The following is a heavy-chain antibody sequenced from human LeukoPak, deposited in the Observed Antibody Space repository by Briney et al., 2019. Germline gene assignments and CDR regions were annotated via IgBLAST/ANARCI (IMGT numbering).Heavy chain of an antibody. D-gene: IGHD3-9*01. J-gene: IGHJ6*02. CDR2: IWHDGSNK. CDR1: GFTFSSYG. CDR3: AAGLYYDILTGFTPMDV. Sequence: GRSLRLSYAASGFTFSSYGMHWVRQAPGKGLEWVAVIWHDGSNKYYADSVKGRFTISRDNSKNTLYLQMTSLRAEDTAVYYCAAGLYYDILTGFTPMDVWGQGTTVTVSS. V-gene: IGHV3-33*01.